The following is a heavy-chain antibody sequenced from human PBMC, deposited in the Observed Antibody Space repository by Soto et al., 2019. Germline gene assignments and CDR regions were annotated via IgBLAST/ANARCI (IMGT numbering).Heavy chain of an antibody. D-gene: IGHD3-3*01. CDR3: ARTGMYYDFSSAHYIDYYYGMDV. J-gene: IGHJ6*02. V-gene: IGHV5-51*01. Sequence: PGESLKISCKGSGYSFTSYWIGWVRQMPGKGLEWMGIIYPGDSDTRYSPSSQGQVTISADKSISTAYLQWSSLKASDTAMYYCARTGMYYDFSSAHYIDYYYGMDVWGQGTTVTVSS. CDR2: IYPGDSDT. CDR1: GYSFTSYW.